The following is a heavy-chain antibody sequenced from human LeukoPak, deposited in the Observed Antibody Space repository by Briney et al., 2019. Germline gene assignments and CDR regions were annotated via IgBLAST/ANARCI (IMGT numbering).Heavy chain of an antibody. CDR2: IYTSGST. J-gene: IGHJ3*02. D-gene: IGHD4-23*01. Sequence: SETLSLTCTVSGGSISSYYWSWIRQPAGKGLEWIGRIYTSGSTNYDPSLKSRVTMSVDMSKNQFSLKLSSVTVADTAVYYCARDDLMTTVGNDAFDIWGQGTMVTVSS. V-gene: IGHV4-4*07. CDR3: ARDDLMTTVGNDAFDI. CDR1: GGSISSYY.